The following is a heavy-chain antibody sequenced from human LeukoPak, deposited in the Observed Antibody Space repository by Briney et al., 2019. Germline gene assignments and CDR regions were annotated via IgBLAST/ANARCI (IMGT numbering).Heavy chain of an antibody. CDR2: IYTSGST. Sequence: PSETLSLTCTVSGGSISSGSYYWSWIRQPAGKGLEWIGRIYTSGSTNYNPSLKSRVTISVDTSKNQFSLKLSSVTAADTAVYYCACITGTTFISRYFDYWGQGTLVTVSS. D-gene: IGHD1-20*01. CDR3: ACITGTTFISRYFDY. J-gene: IGHJ4*02. V-gene: IGHV4-61*02. CDR1: GGSISSGSYY.